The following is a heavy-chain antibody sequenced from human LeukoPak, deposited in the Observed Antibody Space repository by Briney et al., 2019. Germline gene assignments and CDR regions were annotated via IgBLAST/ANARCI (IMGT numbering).Heavy chain of an antibody. CDR1: GGTFSSYA. Sequence: GASVKVSCKASGGTFSSYAISWVRQAPGQGLEWMGRIIPILGIANYAQKFQGRVTITADKPTSTAYMELSSLRSEDTAVYYCGLGEMATITTDYWGQGTLVTVSS. J-gene: IGHJ4*02. V-gene: IGHV1-69*04. CDR3: GLGEMATITTDY. CDR2: IIPILGIA. D-gene: IGHD5-24*01.